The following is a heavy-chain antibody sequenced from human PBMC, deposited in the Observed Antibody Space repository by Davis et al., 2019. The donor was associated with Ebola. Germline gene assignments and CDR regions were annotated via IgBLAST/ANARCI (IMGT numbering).Heavy chain of an antibody. CDR2: ISWNSGSI. V-gene: IGHV3-9*01. J-gene: IGHJ4*02. CDR1: GFSFSNYA. D-gene: IGHD3-10*01. CDR3: AREVYGLGSCSVDY. Sequence: SLKISCTASGFSFSNYAMHWVRQAPGKGLEWVSGISWNSGSIGYADSVKGRFTISRDNAKNSLYLQMSSLRAEDTAVYYCAREVYGLGSCSVDYWGQGILVTVSS.